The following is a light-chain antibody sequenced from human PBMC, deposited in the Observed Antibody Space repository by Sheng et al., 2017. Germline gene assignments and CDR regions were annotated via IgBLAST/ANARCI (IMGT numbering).Light chain of an antibody. J-gene: IGKJ4*01. V-gene: IGKV1-27*01. Sequence: DIQMTQSPSSLSASIGDRVTITCRASQDIGNYLGWYQQKPGKVPRLLIYGTSTLQSGVPSRFSGSGSGTDFTLTISSLQPEDVATYYCQKYDSDPLTFGGGTKVEIK. CDR2: GTS. CDR1: QDIGNY. CDR3: QKYDSDPLT.